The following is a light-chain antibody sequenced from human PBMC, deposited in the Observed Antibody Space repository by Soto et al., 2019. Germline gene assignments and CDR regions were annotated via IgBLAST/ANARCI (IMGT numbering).Light chain of an antibody. CDR2: GAS. Sequence: EIVLTQSPGTLSLSPGKRATLSCRASQSVSSSYLAWYQQKPGQAPRLLIYGASSRATGIPDRFSGSGSGTDFTLTISRLEPEDFAVYYCQQYGSSPPLTFGQGTRLEIK. V-gene: IGKV3-20*01. J-gene: IGKJ5*01. CDR3: QQYGSSPPLT. CDR1: QSVSSSY.